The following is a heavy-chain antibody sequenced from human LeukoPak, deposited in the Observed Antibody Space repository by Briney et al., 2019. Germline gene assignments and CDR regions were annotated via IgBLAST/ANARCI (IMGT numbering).Heavy chain of an antibody. J-gene: IGHJ4*02. D-gene: IGHD6-13*01. CDR1: GFTFTDYY. Sequence: PGGSLRLSCAASGFTFTDYYMSWIRQAPGKGLEWVSYISSGSTTIQYADSVKGRFTISRDNSKNTLYLQMNSLRAEDTAVYYCAKVIIAAAGPRGVDYWGQGTLVTVSS. CDR3: AKVIIAAAGPRGVDY. V-gene: IGHV3-11*04. CDR2: ISSGSTTI.